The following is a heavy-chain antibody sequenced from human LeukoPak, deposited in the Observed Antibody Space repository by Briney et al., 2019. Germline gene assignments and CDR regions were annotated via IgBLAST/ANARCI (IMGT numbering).Heavy chain of an antibody. CDR1: GFTFSRYS. CDR2: ITSSSIYK. Sequence: GGSLRLSCAASGFTFSRYSMNWVRQAPGKGLEWVSSITSSSIYKYYADSVKGRFTISRDNAKKSLYLQMNSLRAEDAAVYYCAKAPVTTCSGAYCYPFDYWGQGTLVTVSS. D-gene: IGHD2-15*01. J-gene: IGHJ4*02. V-gene: IGHV3-21*04. CDR3: AKAPVTTCSGAYCYPFDY.